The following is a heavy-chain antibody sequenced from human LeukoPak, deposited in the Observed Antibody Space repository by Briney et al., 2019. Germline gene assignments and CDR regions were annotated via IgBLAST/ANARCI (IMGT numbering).Heavy chain of an antibody. Sequence: PGGSLRLSCAASGFTFSSYAMSWVRQAPGKGLEWVSGISGSGGSTYYADSVKRRFTISRDNSKNTLYLQMNSLRAEDTAVYYCAKDERDRSPTINWNRPVVDAFDIWGQGTMVTVSS. D-gene: IGHD1-20*01. CDR1: GFTFSSYA. V-gene: IGHV3-23*01. J-gene: IGHJ3*02. CDR3: AKDERDRSPTINWNRPVVDAFDI. CDR2: ISGSGGST.